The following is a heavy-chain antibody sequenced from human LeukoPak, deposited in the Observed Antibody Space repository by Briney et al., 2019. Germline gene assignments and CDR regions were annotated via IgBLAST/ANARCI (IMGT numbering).Heavy chain of an antibody. CDR1: GGSISSYY. CDR2: IYYSGST. CDR3: ARDRGRGNYYYYYGMDV. J-gene: IGHJ6*02. V-gene: IGHV4-59*01. D-gene: IGHD5-24*01. Sequence: SETLSLTCTVSGGSISSYYWSWIRQPPGKGLEWIGYIYYSGSTNYNPSLKSRVTISVDTSKNQFSLKLSSVTAADTAVCYCARDRGRGNYYYYYGMDVWGQGTTVTVSS.